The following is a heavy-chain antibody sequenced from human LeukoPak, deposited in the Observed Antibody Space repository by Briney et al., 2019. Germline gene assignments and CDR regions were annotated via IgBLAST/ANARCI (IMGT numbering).Heavy chain of an antibody. Sequence: QPGRSLRLSCAASGFTFSSYWMHWVRQAPGKGLVWVSRINSDGSSTNYADSVKGRFTISRDNAKNTLYLQMNSLRAEDTAVYYCARPKMATITTREYYMDVWGKGTTVTVSS. CDR1: GFTFSSYW. D-gene: IGHD5-24*01. V-gene: IGHV3-74*01. CDR2: INSDGSST. CDR3: ARPKMATITTREYYMDV. J-gene: IGHJ6*03.